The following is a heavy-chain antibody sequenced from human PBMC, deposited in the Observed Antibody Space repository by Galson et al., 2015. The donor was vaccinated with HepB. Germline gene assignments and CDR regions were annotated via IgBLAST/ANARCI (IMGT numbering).Heavy chain of an antibody. CDR2: ISAYNGNT. Sequence: SVKVSCKASGYTFTSYGISWVRQAPGQGLEWMGWISAYNGNTNYAQKLQGRVTMTTDKSTSTAYMELSSLRSEDTAVYYCAGSRLAAAGYFDYWGQGTLVTVSS. V-gene: IGHV1-18*01. CDR1: GYTFTSYG. D-gene: IGHD6-13*01. J-gene: IGHJ4*02. CDR3: AGSRLAAAGYFDY.